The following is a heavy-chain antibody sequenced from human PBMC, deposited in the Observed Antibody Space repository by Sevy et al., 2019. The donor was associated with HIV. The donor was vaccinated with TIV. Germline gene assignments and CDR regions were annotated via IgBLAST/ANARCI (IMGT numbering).Heavy chain of an antibody. CDR2: FDPEDGET. CDR1: GYTLTQVS. D-gene: IGHD3-22*01. CDR3: ATTKDYYDSSGCPFDY. J-gene: IGHJ4*02. Sequence: ASVKVSCKVSGYTLTQVSMHWVRQAPGEGLEWMGSFDPEDGETIYAQKFQGRVTMTEDKSTDTAYMELNSLRSEDTAVFFCATTKDYYDSSGCPFDYWSQGTLVTVSS. V-gene: IGHV1-24*01.